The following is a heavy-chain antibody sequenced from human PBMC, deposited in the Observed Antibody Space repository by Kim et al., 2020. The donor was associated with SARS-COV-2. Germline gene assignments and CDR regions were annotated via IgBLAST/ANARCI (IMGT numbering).Heavy chain of an antibody. Sequence: SETLSLTCAVYSGSFSGYFWSWIRQPPGKGPQWIGEIDHSGRTNHNPSLQSRATISVDTSKNQFSLRLTSMTASDTGVYYCARRPGTFDWWGQGTPVTVS. V-gene: IGHV4-34*04. CDR3: ARRPGTFDW. J-gene: IGHJ4*01. CDR2: IDHSGRT. CDR1: SGSFSGYF.